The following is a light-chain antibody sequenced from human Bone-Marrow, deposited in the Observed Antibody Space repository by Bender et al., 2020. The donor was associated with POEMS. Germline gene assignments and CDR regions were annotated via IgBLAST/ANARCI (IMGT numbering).Light chain of an antibody. CDR2: NNK. CDR3: QSYDISLSGLV. J-gene: IGLJ3*02. CDR1: SSNMGAGYG. Sequence: QSVVTQPPSVSGAPGQTVTNPCTGTSSNMGAGYGVNWDHQLPGTAPNLLIYNNKKRPSGVPDRISGSMSGTSASLAITGLQAEDEADYYCQSYDISLSGLVFGGGTKLTAL. V-gene: IGLV1-40*01.